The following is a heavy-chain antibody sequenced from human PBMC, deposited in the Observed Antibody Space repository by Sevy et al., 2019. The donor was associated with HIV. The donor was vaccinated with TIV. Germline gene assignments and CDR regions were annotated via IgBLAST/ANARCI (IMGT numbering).Heavy chain of an antibody. V-gene: IGHV4-59*01. Sequence: SETLSLTCTVSDGSITSYYWTWIRQPPAKELEWIGYIYYSGTTNYNPSLKSRVTISVDKSKNQFSLKLNSVTAADTAVYYCARVCNDFWSGYDWGQGIRVTVSS. CDR2: IYYSGTT. J-gene: IGHJ4*02. D-gene: IGHD3-3*01. CDR3: ARVCNDFWSGYD. CDR1: DGSITSYY.